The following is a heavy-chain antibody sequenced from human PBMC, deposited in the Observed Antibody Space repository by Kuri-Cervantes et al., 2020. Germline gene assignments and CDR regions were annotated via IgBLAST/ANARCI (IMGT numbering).Heavy chain of an antibody. CDR2: IWYDGSNK. D-gene: IGHD6-13*01. CDR1: GFTFSSYG. V-gene: IGHV3-33*06. Sequence: GGSLRLSCAASGFTFSSYGMHWVRQAPGKGLEWVAVIWYDGSNKYYADSVKGRFTIFRDNSKNTLYLQMNSLRAEDTAVYYCAKGARGSGRSQLVERYDYWGQGTLVTVSS. CDR3: AKGARGSGRSQLVERYDY. J-gene: IGHJ4*02.